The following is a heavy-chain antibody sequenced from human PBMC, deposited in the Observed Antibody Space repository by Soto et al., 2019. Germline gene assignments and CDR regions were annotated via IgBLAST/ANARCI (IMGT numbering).Heavy chain of an antibody. D-gene: IGHD2-15*01. CDR2: IYPGDSDT. V-gene: IGHV5-51*01. Sequence: GESLKISCKGSGYSFTSYWIGWVRPMPGKGLEWMGIIYPGDSDTRYSPSFQGQVTISADKSISTAYLQWSSLRASDTAMYYCARPDCSGGSCYSSPGLWGQGTLVTVSS. J-gene: IGHJ4*02. CDR3: ARPDCSGGSCYSSPGL. CDR1: GYSFTSYW.